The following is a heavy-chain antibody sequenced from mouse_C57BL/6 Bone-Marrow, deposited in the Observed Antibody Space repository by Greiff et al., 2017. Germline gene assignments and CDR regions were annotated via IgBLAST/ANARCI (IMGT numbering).Heavy chain of an antibody. J-gene: IGHJ3*01. Sequence: VQLKESGPELVKPGASVKIPCKASGYTFTDYNMDWVKQSHGQSLEWIGDINPNNGGTIYNQKFKGKATLTVDKSSSTAYMELRSLTSEDAAVYYCARRGDSSGWFDYWGQGTLVTVSA. D-gene: IGHD3-2*02. V-gene: IGHV1-18*01. CDR2: INPNNGGT. CDR3: ARRGDSSGWFDY. CDR1: GYTFTDYN.